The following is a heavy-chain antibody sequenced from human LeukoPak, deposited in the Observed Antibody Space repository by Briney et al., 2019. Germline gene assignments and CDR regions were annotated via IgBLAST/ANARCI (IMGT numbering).Heavy chain of an antibody. Sequence: SETLSLTCAVYGGSFSGYYWSWIRQPPGKGLEGIGEINHSGSTNYNPSLKSRVTISVDTSKNQFSLKLSSVTAADTAVYYCARARQYQLLSTWGQGTLVTVSS. CDR1: GGSFSGYY. V-gene: IGHV4-34*01. D-gene: IGHD2-2*01. CDR3: ARARQYQLLST. CDR2: INHSGST. J-gene: IGHJ5*02.